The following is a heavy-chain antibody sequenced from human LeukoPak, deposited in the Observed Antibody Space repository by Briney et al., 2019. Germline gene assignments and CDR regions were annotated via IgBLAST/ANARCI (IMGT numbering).Heavy chain of an antibody. V-gene: IGHV3-11*01. Sequence: GGSLRLSCAASGFTFSDYYTSWIRQAPGKGLEWVAYISSSGSTIYYADSVKGRFTISRDNAKNSLYLQMNSLRAEDTAVYYCARIYRKYYFDYWGQGTLVTVSS. J-gene: IGHJ4*02. CDR1: GFTFSDYY. D-gene: IGHD2/OR15-2a*01. CDR2: ISSSGSTI. CDR3: ARIYRKYYFDY.